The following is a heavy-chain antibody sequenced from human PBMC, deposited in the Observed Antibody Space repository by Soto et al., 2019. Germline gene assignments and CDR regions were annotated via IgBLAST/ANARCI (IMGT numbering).Heavy chain of an antibody. V-gene: IGHV3-64*01. Sequence: EVQLVESGGGLVQPGGSLRLSCAASGFTFSSYAMHWVRQAPGQGLEYVSAISSTGGSTHYANSVKGRFTISRDNSKNTLYLQMGSLSAEDMAVYYCARDGLRQYAFDIWGQGTTVTFSS. CDR3: ARDGLRQYAFDI. CDR2: ISSTGGST. D-gene: IGHD4-17*01. CDR1: GFTFSSYA. J-gene: IGHJ3*02.